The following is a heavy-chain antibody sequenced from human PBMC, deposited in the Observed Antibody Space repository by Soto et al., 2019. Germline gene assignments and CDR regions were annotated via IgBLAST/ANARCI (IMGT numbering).Heavy chain of an antibody. CDR3: AIKGTSSSGGGFWFDP. D-gene: IGHD6-6*01. V-gene: IGHV5-51*01. Sequence: GEFLKISCKGSGYSFTSYWIGWVRQMPGKGLEWMGIIYPGDSDTRYSPSFQGQVTISADKSISTAFLHWSSLKASDTAMYYCAIKGTSSSGGGFWFDPWGQGTLVTVSS. J-gene: IGHJ5*02. CDR1: GYSFTSYW. CDR2: IYPGDSDT.